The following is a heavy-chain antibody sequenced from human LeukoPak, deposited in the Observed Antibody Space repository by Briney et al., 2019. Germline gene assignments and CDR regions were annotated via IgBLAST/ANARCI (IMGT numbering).Heavy chain of an antibody. CDR2: IKQDGSEK. J-gene: IGHJ4*02. Sequence: GGSLRLSCAASGFTFSSYAMSWVRQAPGKGLEWVANIKQDGSEKYYVDSVKGRFTISRDNAKNSLYLQMNSLRAEDTAVYYCVTGTIFGVVTSLRFDYWGQGTLVTVSS. CDR1: GFTFSSYA. D-gene: IGHD3-3*01. CDR3: VTGTIFGVVTSLRFDY. V-gene: IGHV3-7*01.